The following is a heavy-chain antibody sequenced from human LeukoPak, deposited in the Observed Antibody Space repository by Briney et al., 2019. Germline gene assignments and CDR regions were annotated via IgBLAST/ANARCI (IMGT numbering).Heavy chain of an antibody. CDR1: GGSISSYY. CDR3: ARRGIAAAGYDY. CDR2: IYYSGST. Sequence: SETLSLTCTVSGGSISSYYWSWIRQPPGKGLEWIGYIYYSGSTNYNPSLKSRVTISLDTSKNQFSLKLSSVTAADTAVYYCARRGIAAAGYDYWGQGTLVTVSS. D-gene: IGHD6-13*01. V-gene: IGHV4-59*08. J-gene: IGHJ4*02.